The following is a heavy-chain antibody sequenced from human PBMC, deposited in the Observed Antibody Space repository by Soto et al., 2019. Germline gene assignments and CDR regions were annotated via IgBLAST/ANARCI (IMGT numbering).Heavy chain of an antibody. CDR2: INDNGGNI. D-gene: IGHD2-2*01. CDR1: GFSFSSHA. V-gene: IGHV3-23*01. Sequence: EVQLLESGGGLVQPGGSLRLSCAASGFSFSSHAMSWVRQAPGKGLEWVSGINDNGGNIYYADSVKGRFTISRDNSKNTMYLQMNSLRGEDTAVYYCAKDAWCYYTSWFEDWGQGTLVTVSS. CDR3: AKDAWCYYTSWFED. J-gene: IGHJ4*02.